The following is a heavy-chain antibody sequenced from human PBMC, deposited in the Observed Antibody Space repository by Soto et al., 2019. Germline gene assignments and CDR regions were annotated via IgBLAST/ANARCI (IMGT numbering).Heavy chain of an antibody. CDR1: GGSFSGYY. D-gene: IGHD2-2*01. CDR2: INHRGST. CDR3: ARDGFCTSTTCRVGNWFDP. Sequence: ETLSLTCVVYGGSFSGYYWSWIRQSPGKGLEWIGGINHRGSTNYNPSLESRVTISVDTSKNQFSLKLPSVTAADTAMYYCARDGFCTSTTCRVGNWFDPWGQGTLVTVSS. J-gene: IGHJ5*02. V-gene: IGHV4-34*01.